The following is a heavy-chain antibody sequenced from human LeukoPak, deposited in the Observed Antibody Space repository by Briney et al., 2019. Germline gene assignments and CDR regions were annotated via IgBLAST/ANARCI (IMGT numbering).Heavy chain of an antibody. CDR1: GYSFTGYG. CDR3: ARDHQPIVYDSSGYPGAY. D-gene: IGHD3-22*01. V-gene: IGHV1-18*01. CDR2: ISAYNGNT. Sequence: ASVKVSCKASGYSFTGYGISWVRQAPGQGLEWMGWISAYNGNTNYAQKFQDRVIMTTDTSTSTAYMELRSLRSDDTAVYYCARDHQPIVYDSSGYPGAYWGQGTLVTVSS. J-gene: IGHJ4*02.